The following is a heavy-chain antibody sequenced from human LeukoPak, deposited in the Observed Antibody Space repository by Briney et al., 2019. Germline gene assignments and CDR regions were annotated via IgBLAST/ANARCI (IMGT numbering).Heavy chain of an antibody. J-gene: IGHJ4*02. D-gene: IGHD6-13*01. Sequence: GGSLRLSCAASGFTFSSYGMHWVRQAPGKGLEWVAVIWYDGSNKYYADSVKGRFTISRDNAKNSLYLQMNSLRAEDTAVYYCARDLGSSWLKYFDYWGQGTLVTVSS. CDR1: GFTFSSYG. V-gene: IGHV3-33*01. CDR3: ARDLGSSWLKYFDY. CDR2: IWYDGSNK.